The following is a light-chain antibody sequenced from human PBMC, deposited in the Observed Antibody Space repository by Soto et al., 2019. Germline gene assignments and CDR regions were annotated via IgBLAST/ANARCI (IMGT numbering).Light chain of an antibody. CDR3: QQYNNWPSIT. J-gene: IGKJ5*01. V-gene: IGKV3-20*01. CDR2: GAS. CDR1: QSVSNNY. Sequence: EILLTQSPGTLSLSPGERATLSCRASQSVSNNYLAWYQQKPGQAPRLLIYGASTRATGIPARFSGSGSGTDFTLTISRLETEDFAVYYCQQYNNWPSITFGQGTRLEIK.